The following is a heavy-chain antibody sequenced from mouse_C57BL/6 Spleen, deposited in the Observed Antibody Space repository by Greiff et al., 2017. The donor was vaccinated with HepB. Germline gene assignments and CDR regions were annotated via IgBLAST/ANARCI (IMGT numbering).Heavy chain of an antibody. V-gene: IGHV5-9*01. CDR1: GFTFSSYT. CDR2: ISGGGGNT. J-gene: IGHJ1*03. Sequence: DVQLVESGGGLVKPGGSLKLSCAASGFTFSSYTMSWVRQTPEKRLEWVATISGGGGNTYYPDSVKGRFTISRDNAKNTLYLQMSSLRSEDTALYYCARRTTVVGYFDVWGTGTTVTVSS. D-gene: IGHD1-1*01. CDR3: ARRTTVVGYFDV.